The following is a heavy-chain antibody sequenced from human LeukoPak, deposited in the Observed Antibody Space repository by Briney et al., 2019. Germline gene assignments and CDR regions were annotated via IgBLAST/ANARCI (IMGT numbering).Heavy chain of an antibody. CDR2: ISSRSSYI. Sequence: GGSLRLSCAASGFNFSDYSMNWVRQAPGKGLEWVSSISSRSSYIFYADSVQGRFTISRDNTKNSLYLQMNSLTVEDTAVYYCVKEGGSPGGFDFWDQGTMVTVSS. D-gene: IGHD2-15*01. J-gene: IGHJ3*01. CDR3: VKEGGSPGGFDF. CDR1: GFNFSDYS. V-gene: IGHV3-21*01.